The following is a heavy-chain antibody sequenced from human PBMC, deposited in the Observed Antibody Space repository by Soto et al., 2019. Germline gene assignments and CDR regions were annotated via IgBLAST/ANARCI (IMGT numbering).Heavy chain of an antibody. D-gene: IGHD3-10*01. CDR2: IYYSGST. CDR3: VVGSGSYYPFDY. Sequence: QLQLQESGPGLVKPSETLSLTCTVSGGSISSSSYYWGWIRQPPGKGLEWIGSIYYSGSTYYNPSLKSRVTISVDTSKNQFSLKLSSETAADTAVYYCVVGSGSYYPFDYWGQGTRVTVSS. CDR1: GGSISSSSYY. J-gene: IGHJ4*02. V-gene: IGHV4-39*01.